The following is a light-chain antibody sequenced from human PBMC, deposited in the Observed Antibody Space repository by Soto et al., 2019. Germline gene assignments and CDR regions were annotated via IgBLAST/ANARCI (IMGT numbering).Light chain of an antibody. CDR2: EVS. CDR1: STDVGGYNY. V-gene: IGLV2-8*01. J-gene: IGLJ1*01. Sequence: QSVLTQPPSAAGSPGQSVTISCTGTSTDVGGYNYVSWYQQYPGKAPKLMIYEVSKRPSGVPDRFSGSKSGNTASLTVSGLQAEDEADYYCSSDGGRYNSVFGTGTKVTVL. CDR3: SSDGGRYNSV.